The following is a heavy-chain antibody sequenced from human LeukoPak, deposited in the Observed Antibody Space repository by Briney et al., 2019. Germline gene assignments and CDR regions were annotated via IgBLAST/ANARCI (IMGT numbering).Heavy chain of an antibody. Sequence: GGSLRLSCAASGFTFSSYEMNWVRQAPGKGLEWISYISGSGSTIYYADSVKGRFTISRDNAKNSLYLHMNSLRAEDTAVYYCARDTSGWYKRFDYWGQGTLVTVSS. CDR3: ARDTSGWYKRFDY. CDR1: GFTFSSYE. D-gene: IGHD6-19*01. V-gene: IGHV3-48*03. CDR2: ISGSGSTI. J-gene: IGHJ4*02.